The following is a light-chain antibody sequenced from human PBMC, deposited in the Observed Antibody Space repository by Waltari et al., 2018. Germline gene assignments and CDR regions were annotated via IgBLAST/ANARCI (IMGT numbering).Light chain of an antibody. CDR2: GAS. V-gene: IGKV3-15*01. CDR3: LQYHYWPPWT. Sequence: EVLMSQSPATLSVPPGERVTLSCRASQSVSGNLAWYQQKPGQPPRLLIYGASTRATGVPVRFSGSGSETEFTLTISSLRSEDFAVYYCLQYHYWPPWTFGQGTKVEIK. CDR1: QSVSGN. J-gene: IGKJ1*01.